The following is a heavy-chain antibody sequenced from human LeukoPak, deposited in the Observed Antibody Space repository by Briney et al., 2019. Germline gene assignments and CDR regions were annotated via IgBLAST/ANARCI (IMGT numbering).Heavy chain of an antibody. CDR2: ISEISTYI. V-gene: IGHV3-21*01. D-gene: IGHD2-21*02. CDR1: GFTFSDYF. CDR3: ARTRSCGGGFYPWDFHY. Sequence: KPGGSLRLSGAASGFTFSDYFMNWVRQAPGKGLEWVSSISEISTYIYHADSVKGRFTISRDNARNSLYLQMNSLKVEDTAVYYCARTRSCGGGFYPWDFHYWGQGTPVTVSS. J-gene: IGHJ4*02.